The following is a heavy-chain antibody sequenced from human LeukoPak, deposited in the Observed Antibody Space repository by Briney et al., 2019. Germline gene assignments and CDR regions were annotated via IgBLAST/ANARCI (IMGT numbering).Heavy chain of an antibody. Sequence: GGSLRLSCAASGFTFSSYGMHWVRQAPGKGLEWVAVIWYDGSNKYYADSVKGRFTISRDNSRNTVFPQMNSLRPEDTAVYYCARDLGEVTFHYYGMDVWGQGTTVTVSS. CDR3: ARDLGEVTFHYYGMDV. CDR2: IWYDGSNK. J-gene: IGHJ6*02. D-gene: IGHD3-16*01. CDR1: GFTFSSYG. V-gene: IGHV3-30*19.